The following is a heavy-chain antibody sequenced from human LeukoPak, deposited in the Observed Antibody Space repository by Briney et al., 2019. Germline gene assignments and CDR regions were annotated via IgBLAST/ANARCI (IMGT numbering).Heavy chain of an antibody. CDR1: GGSIDSRSYY. CDR3: ARLHSTHSSNS. V-gene: IGHV4-39*01. D-gene: IGHD6-13*01. Sequence: SEALSLTCTVSGGSIDSRSYYRGWIRQPPGKGLEWIGSIYSSGSTYYNPSLKSRVTISVDTSKNQFSLRLSSVTAADTAVYYCARLHSTHSSNSWGQGTLVTVSS. J-gene: IGHJ4*02. CDR2: IYSSGST.